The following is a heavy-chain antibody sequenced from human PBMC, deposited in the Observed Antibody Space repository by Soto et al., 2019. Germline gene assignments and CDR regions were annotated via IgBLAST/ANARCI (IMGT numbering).Heavy chain of an antibody. V-gene: IGHV3-30*03. CDR2: ISYDGSNK. CDR3: ARANVDTSVVNEYYFDY. CDR1: GFTFSSYG. Sequence: PGGSLRLSCAASGFTFSSYGMHWVRQAPGKGLEWVAVISYDGSNKYYADSVKGRFTISRDNSKNTLYLQMNSLRAEDTAVYYCARANVDTSVVNEYYFDYWGQGTLVTVSS. J-gene: IGHJ4*02. D-gene: IGHD5-18*01.